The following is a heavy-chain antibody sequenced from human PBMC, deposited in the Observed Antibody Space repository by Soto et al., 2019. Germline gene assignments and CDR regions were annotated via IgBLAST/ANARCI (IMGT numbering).Heavy chain of an antibody. V-gene: IGHV4-31*02. D-gene: IGHD3-22*01. Sequence: SETLSLTCTVSGGSISSGDYYCSWIPHPPGKGLEWIGCIYYSVSTYYNPSLKSRVTISVDTSKNQFSLKLSSVTAADTAVYYCARADYYESSGYYLGFEYWGQGTMVTVSS. CDR3: ARADYYESSGYYLGFEY. CDR2: IYYSVST. J-gene: IGHJ4*02. CDR1: GGSISSGDYY.